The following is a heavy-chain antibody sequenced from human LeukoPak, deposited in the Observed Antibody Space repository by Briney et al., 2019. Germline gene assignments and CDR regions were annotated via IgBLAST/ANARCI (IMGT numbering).Heavy chain of an antibody. Sequence: QSGGSLRLSCSASGFPFNTYAIHWVRQAPGKGLEYVAGISSNGDNTDFADSAKGRFTISRDNSKSTLFLQMNSLGAEDTAAYFCTRDSALLGVAFDLWGQGTVVTVSS. CDR2: ISSNGDNT. CDR1: GFPFNTYA. D-gene: IGHD2-15*01. V-gene: IGHV3-64D*06. CDR3: TRDSALLGVAFDL. J-gene: IGHJ3*01.